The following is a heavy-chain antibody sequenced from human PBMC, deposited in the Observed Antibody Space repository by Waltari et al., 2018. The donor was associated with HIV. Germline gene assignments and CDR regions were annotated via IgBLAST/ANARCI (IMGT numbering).Heavy chain of an antibody. CDR1: GASIVSGGY. J-gene: IGHJ6*02. V-gene: IGHV4-61*02. CDR2: ISTSGSV. CDR3: ARDEIVSSPHYYGLDV. Sequence: VQLRESGPGLVRPSQTLSLTCPVSGASIVSGGYTYNWVRQPAGKGLEWIGRISTSGSVNDNPSLKSRVTISIDTSKNRVSLKLNSVTAADTAVYYCARDEIVSSPHYYGLDVWGQGTTVIVSS. D-gene: IGHD6-13*01.